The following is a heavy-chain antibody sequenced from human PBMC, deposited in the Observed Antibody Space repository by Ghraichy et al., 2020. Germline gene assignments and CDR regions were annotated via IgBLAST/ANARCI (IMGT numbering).Heavy chain of an antibody. V-gene: IGHV3-23*01. J-gene: IGHJ5*02. CDR2: ISGSGGGT. CDR1: GFTFSSYA. D-gene: IGHD2-2*01. CDR3: AKGFRVEPAGWFDP. Sequence: GGSLRLSCAASGFTFSSYAMTWVRQAPGKGLEWVSAISGSGGGTYYADSVKGRFTISRDNSKNTLYLQMNSLRADDTAVYYCAKGFRVEPAGWFDPWGQGTLVTVSS.